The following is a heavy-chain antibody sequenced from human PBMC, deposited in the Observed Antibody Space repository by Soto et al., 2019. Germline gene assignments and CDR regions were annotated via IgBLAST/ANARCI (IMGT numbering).Heavy chain of an antibody. V-gene: IGHV1-69*06. CDR2: IIPFFGTA. Sequence: ASVKVSCKASGGTFSSYAISWVRQAPGQGLEWMGGIIPFFGTANYAQKFQGRVTITADKSTSTAYMELSSLRSEDTAVYYCARDREWGLRYFDWLLSYYYYGMDVWGQGTTVTVSS. D-gene: IGHD3-9*01. CDR1: GGTFSSYA. CDR3: ARDREWGLRYFDWLLSYYYYGMDV. J-gene: IGHJ6*02.